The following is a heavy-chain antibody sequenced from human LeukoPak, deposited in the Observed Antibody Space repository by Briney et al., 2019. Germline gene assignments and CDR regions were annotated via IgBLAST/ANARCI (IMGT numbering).Heavy chain of an antibody. CDR3: ARHWPLWGYNILVYFDY. CDR2: FYYSGST. D-gene: IGHD5-24*01. V-gene: IGHV4-30-4*08. Sequence: SQTLSLTCTVSGGSINSGPYYWTWIRHHPGKGLEWIGYFYYSGSTNYNPSLKSRVTISVDTSENQFSLKLSSVTAADTAVYYCARHWPLWGYNILVYFDYWGQGTLVTVSS. J-gene: IGHJ4*02. CDR1: GGSINSGPYY.